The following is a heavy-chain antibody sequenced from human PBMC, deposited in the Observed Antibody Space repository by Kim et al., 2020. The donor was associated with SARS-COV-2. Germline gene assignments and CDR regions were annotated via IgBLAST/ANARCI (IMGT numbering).Heavy chain of an antibody. V-gene: IGHV7-4-1*02. CDR3: ASTFWSGYTNWFAP. CDR1: GYTFTSYA. D-gene: IGHD3-3*01. CDR2: INTNTGNP. Sequence: ASVKVSCKASGYTFTSYAMNWVRQAPVQGLEWRGWINTNTGNPTYAQGFTGRFVFSLDTSVSTAYLQISSLQAEDTPEYYCASTFWSGYTNWFAPCGHG. J-gene: IGHJ5*02.